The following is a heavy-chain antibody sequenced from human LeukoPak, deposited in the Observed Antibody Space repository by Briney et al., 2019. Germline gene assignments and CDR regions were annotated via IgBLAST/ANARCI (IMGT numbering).Heavy chain of an antibody. CDR1: GYTFTSYY. CDR2: INPSGGST. Sequence: GASVKVSCKASGYTFTSYYMHWVRQAPGQGLEWMGIINPSGGSTSYAQKFQGRVTMTRDTSISTAYMELSRLRSDDTAVYYCARGYGTVYYYYMDVWGKGTTVTVSS. J-gene: IGHJ6*03. CDR3: ARGYGTVYYYYMDV. D-gene: IGHD4-17*01. V-gene: IGHV1-46*01.